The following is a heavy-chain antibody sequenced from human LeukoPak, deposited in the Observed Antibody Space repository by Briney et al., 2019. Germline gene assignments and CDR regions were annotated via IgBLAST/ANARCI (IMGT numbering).Heavy chain of an antibody. CDR1: GFTFSSYD. J-gene: IGHJ6*02. Sequence: GGSLRLSCAASGFTFSSYDMHWVRQATGKGLEWVSAIGTAGDTYYPGSVKGRFTISRENAKNSLYLQMNSLRAGDTAVYYCARSSSLRYFDWLWSYGMDVWGQGTTVTVSS. CDR2: IGTAGDT. CDR3: ARSSSLRYFDWLWSYGMDV. V-gene: IGHV3-13*01. D-gene: IGHD3-9*01.